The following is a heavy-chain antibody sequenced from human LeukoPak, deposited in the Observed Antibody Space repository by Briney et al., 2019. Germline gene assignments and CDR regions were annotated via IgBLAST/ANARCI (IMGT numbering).Heavy chain of an antibody. CDR1: GFTFSSYW. V-gene: IGHV3-74*01. D-gene: IGHD2-15*01. CDR3: ARGLGVVAATYFDY. J-gene: IGHJ4*02. CDR2: INSDGSTT. Sequence: QPGGSPRLSCAASGFTFSSYWMHWVRQAPGKGLVWVSRINSDGSTTSYADSVKGRFTISRDNAKNTLYLQMNSLRAEDTAVYYCARGLGVVAATYFDYWGQGTLVTVSS.